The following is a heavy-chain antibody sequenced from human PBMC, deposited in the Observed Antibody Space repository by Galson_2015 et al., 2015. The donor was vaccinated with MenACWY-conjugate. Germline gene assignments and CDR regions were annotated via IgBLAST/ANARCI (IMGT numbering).Heavy chain of an antibody. V-gene: IGHV3-7*03. CDR2: IKHDGSEK. D-gene: IGHD5-12*01. Sequence: SLRLSCAASGFSFSGYWMSWVRQAPGKGLEWVANIKHDGSEKYYVDSVKGRFTISRDNAKNSLYLQMNSLRDEDTAVYYCARWLRFGGQGTLVTVSS. CDR3: ARWLRF. J-gene: IGHJ4*02. CDR1: GFSFSGYW.